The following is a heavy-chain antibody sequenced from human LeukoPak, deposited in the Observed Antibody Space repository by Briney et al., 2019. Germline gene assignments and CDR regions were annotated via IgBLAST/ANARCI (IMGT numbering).Heavy chain of an antibody. V-gene: IGHV3-64D*09. CDR1: GLTFSSYA. J-gene: IGHJ4*02. CDR3: SGHSSGWYAD. Sequence: PGGSLRLSCSASGLTFSSYAMHWVCQAPGKRLEYVSAISSTGTYTYYADSVRGRFTISRDNSKNTLYLQMSSLRADDTAVYYCSGHSSGWYADWGQGTLVTVSS. CDR2: ISSTGTYT. D-gene: IGHD6-19*01.